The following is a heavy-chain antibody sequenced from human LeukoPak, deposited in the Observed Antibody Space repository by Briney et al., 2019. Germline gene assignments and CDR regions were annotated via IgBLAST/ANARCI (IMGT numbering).Heavy chain of an antibody. Sequence: SETLSLTCSVSGGSISSDYWSWIRQPPGKGLEWIGYINYSGNTNSNPSLKSRVTISVDTSKNQFSLKLSSVTAADTAVYYCARHRPGERRFDPWGQGTLVTVSS. D-gene: IGHD3-16*01. V-gene: IGHV4-59*08. CDR2: INYSGNT. CDR1: GGSISSDY. CDR3: ARHRPGERRFDP. J-gene: IGHJ5*02.